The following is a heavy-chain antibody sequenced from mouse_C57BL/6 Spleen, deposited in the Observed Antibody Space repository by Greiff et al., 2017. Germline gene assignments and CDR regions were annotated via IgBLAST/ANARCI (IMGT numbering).Heavy chain of an antibody. CDR3: ARSTVVAPGRFDY. V-gene: IGHV1-26*01. Sequence: VQLQQSGPELVKPGASVKISCKASGYTFTDYYMNWVKQSHGKSLEWIGDINPNNGGTSYNQKFKGKATLTVDKSSSTAYMELRSLTSEDSAVYYCARSTVVAPGRFDYWGQGTTLTVSS. CDR2: INPNNGGT. J-gene: IGHJ2*01. D-gene: IGHD1-1*01. CDR1: GYTFTDYY.